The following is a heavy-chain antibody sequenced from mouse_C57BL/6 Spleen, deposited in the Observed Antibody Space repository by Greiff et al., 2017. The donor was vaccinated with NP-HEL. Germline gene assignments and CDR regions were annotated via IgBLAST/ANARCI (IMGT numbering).Heavy chain of an antibody. CDR2: ISSGSSTI. J-gene: IGHJ4*01. Sequence: EVQRVESGGGLVKPGGSLKLSCAASGFTFSDYGMHWVRQAPEKGLEWVAYISSGSSTIYYADTVKGRFTISRDNAKNTLFLQMTSLRSEDTAMYYCARRRNYYGSSYYAMDYWGQGTSVTVSS. CDR3: ARRRNYYGSSYYAMDY. D-gene: IGHD1-1*01. CDR1: GFTFSDYG. V-gene: IGHV5-17*01.